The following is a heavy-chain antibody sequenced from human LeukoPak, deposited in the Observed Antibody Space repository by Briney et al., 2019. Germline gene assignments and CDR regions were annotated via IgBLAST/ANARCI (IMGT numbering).Heavy chain of an antibody. J-gene: IGHJ3*02. CDR3: ARVWLDAFDI. D-gene: IGHD5-12*01. Sequence: SETLSLTCAVSGGSISSGGYSWSWVRQPPGKGLEWVGFLYHSGNTYYNPALKSRVTISVDRSKNQFSLRLSSVTAADTAVYYCARVWLDAFDIWGQGTMVTVSS. CDR1: GGSISSGGYS. CDR2: LYHSGNT. V-gene: IGHV4-30-2*01.